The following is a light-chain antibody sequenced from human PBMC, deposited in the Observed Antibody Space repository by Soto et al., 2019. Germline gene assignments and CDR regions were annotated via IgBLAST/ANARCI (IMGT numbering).Light chain of an antibody. V-gene: IGKV1-5*01. Sequence: DIQMTQSPSTPSASVGDRVIITSRASQTVERWMAWYQQKPGKAPKLLISDVSTLERGVPSRFSGSGSATEFTLTISSLQPDDFSTYYCQQYNSFSYTFGPGTKVDIK. CDR2: DVS. J-gene: IGKJ2*01. CDR3: QQYNSFSYT. CDR1: QTVERW.